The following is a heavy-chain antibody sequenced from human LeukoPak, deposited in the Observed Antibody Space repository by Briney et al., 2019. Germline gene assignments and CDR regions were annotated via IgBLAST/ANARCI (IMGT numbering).Heavy chain of an antibody. Sequence: PSETLSLTCTVSGGSISSGDYYWSWIRQPPGKGLEWIGYIYYSGSTYYNPSLKSRVTISVDASKNQFSLKLSSVTAADTAVYYCARAGPGDYVWGSYRYKRNKNWFDPWGQGTLVTVSS. CDR1: GGSISSGDYY. V-gene: IGHV4-30-4*01. D-gene: IGHD3-16*02. CDR2: IYYSGST. J-gene: IGHJ5*02. CDR3: ARAGPGDYVWGSYRYKRNKNWFDP.